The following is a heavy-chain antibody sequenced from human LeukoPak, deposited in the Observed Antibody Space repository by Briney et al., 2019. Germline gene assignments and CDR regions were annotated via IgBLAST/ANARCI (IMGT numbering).Heavy chain of an antibody. CDR2: INPNNAGT. CDR1: GYTFTGYY. D-gene: IGHD1-26*01. Sequence: ASVKVSCKASGYTFTGYYMHWVRQAPGQELERMGWINPNNAGTNYAQKFQGRVTMTRDTSTSTAYMELSRLTSDDTAVYYCARRVVPTASLVYWGQGTLVTVSS. CDR3: ARRVVPTASLVY. J-gene: IGHJ4*02. V-gene: IGHV1-2*02.